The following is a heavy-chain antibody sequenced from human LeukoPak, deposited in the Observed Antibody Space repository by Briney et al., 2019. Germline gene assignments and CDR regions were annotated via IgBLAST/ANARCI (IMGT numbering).Heavy chain of an antibody. CDR1: GFPLSSYS. D-gene: IGHD1-1*01. CDR2: ISASGSNI. Sequence: GGSLRLSRAASGFPLSSYSINWFRQAPGKGLEWVAYISASGSNIYYVDSVMGRFTVSRDNPKSSLFLQMNSPRAEDTAVYYCARVKGTYFDYWGQGALVTVSS. J-gene: IGHJ4*02. V-gene: IGHV3-48*01. CDR3: ARVKGTYFDY.